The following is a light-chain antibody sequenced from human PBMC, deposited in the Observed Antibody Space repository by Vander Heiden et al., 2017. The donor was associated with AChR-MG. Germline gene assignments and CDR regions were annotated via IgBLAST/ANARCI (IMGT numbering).Light chain of an antibody. CDR1: DPNPGARYA. CDR2: GNT. J-gene: IGLJ2*01. V-gene: IGLV1-40*01. CDR3: QSYDSRLSDRVV. Sequence: QSLLTQPPSVSGAPGKRGTISCTGGDPNPGARYAVHWHRPTPGVPPNLLLYGNTNRPSGVPDRFSGSNSGTSASLAIAGLQAEDEADDYCQSYDSRLSDRVVFGGGTKLTVL.